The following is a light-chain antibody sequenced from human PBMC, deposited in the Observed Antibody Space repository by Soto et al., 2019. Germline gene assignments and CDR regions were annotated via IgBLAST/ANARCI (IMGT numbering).Light chain of an antibody. V-gene: IGKV1-9*01. J-gene: IGKJ1*01. CDR2: AAS. Sequence: DIQLTQSPSFLSASVGDRVTITCRASQYITSYLAWYQQKPGKAPKLLIYAASTLQSGVPSRFSGSGSGTDFTLTINSLQPDDFATYYCQQYHIYSGTFGQGTKVDIK. CDR1: QYITSY. CDR3: QQYHIYSGT.